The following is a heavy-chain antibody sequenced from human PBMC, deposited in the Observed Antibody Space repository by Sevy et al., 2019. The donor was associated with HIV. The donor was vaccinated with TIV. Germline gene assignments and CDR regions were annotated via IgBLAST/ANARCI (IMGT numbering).Heavy chain of an antibody. CDR3: VTRGGLVGATDFDY. J-gene: IGHJ4*02. Sequence: GGSLRLSCSASGFTFSSYPMHWVRQAPGTGLEYVSLISGNGGSTYYADSVKGRFTISRDNFKKTLYLQMSSLRAEDTAVYYCVTRGGLVGATDFDYWGQRTRVTVSS. CDR1: GFTFSSYP. D-gene: IGHD1-26*01. CDR2: ISGNGGST. V-gene: IGHV3-64D*06.